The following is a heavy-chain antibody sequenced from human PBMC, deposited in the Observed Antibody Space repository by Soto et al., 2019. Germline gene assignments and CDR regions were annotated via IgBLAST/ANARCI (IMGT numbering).Heavy chain of an antibody. CDR1: GFTFSSYG. Sequence: QVQLVESGGGVVQPGRSLRLSCAASGFTFSSYGMHWVRQAPGKGLEWVAVISYDGSNKYYADSVKGRFTIPRDNSKNTLYLQMNSLRAEDTAVYYCAKLRVVTPQFDYWGQGTLVTVSS. CDR2: ISYDGSNK. D-gene: IGHD3-3*01. CDR3: AKLRVVTPQFDY. V-gene: IGHV3-30*18. J-gene: IGHJ4*02.